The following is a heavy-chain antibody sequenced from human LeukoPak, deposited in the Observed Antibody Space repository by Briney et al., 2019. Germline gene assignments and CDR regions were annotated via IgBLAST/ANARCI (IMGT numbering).Heavy chain of an antibody. Sequence: PGGSLRLSCAASGFTISTYGMNWVRQAPGKGLEWVSTISGSGGSTYYADSVKGRFTISRDNSKNTLYLQMNSLRAEDTAVYYCAKANVLLWFGEFIRDYYYYYMDVWGKGTTVTVSS. J-gene: IGHJ6*03. CDR3: AKANVLLWFGEFIRDYYYYYMDV. CDR2: ISGSGGST. V-gene: IGHV3-23*01. D-gene: IGHD3-10*01. CDR1: GFTISTYG.